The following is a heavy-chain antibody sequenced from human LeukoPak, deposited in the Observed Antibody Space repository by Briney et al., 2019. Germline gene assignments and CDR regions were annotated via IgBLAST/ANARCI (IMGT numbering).Heavy chain of an antibody. J-gene: IGHJ4*02. CDR2: INHSGST. CDR3: ARGRAFFD. D-gene: IGHD3-3*02. Sequence: SETLSLTCAVYGGSFSGYYWSWIRQPPGKGLEWIGEINHSGSTNYNPSLKSRVTISVDTSKNQFSLKLSSVTAADTAVYYCARGRAFFDWGQGTLVTVSS. CDR1: GGSFSGYY. V-gene: IGHV4-34*01.